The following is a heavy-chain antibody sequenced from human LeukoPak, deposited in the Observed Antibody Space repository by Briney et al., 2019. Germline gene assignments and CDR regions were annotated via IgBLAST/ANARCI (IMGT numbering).Heavy chain of an antibody. D-gene: IGHD5-12*01. CDR3: AKDTDSGYDYVFDY. J-gene: IGHJ4*02. CDR1: GFTFSSYG. V-gene: IGHV3-33*06. Sequence: PGGSLRLSCAASGFTFSSYGMHWVRQAPGKGLEWVAVIWYDGSNKYYADSVKGRFTISRDNSKNTLYLQMNSLRAEGTAVYYCAKDTDSGYDYVFDYWGQGTLVTVSS. CDR2: IWYDGSNK.